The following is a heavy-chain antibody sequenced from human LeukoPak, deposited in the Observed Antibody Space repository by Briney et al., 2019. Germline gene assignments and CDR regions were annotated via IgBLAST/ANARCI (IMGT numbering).Heavy chain of an antibody. CDR1: GFIFGNYG. Sequence: GSLRLSCAASGFIFGNYGMHWVRQAPGKGLEWVAGIWYDGRNEDYVDSVKGRFTISRDNSKHTLYVQMNSLRVEDTAVYYCARDKYCSGASCWHGMDVWGQGTTVTVSS. D-gene: IGHD2-15*01. CDR2: IWYDGRNE. J-gene: IGHJ6*02. V-gene: IGHV3-33*01. CDR3: ARDKYCSGASCWHGMDV.